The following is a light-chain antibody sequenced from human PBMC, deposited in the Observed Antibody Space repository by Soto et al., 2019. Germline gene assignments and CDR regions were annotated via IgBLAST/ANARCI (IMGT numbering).Light chain of an antibody. J-gene: IGKJ5*01. V-gene: IGKV3-20*01. CDR2: GAS. Sequence: EIVLTQSPGTLSLSPGERATLSCRASQSVSSSYLAWYQQKPGQAPRLLIYGASSRATGITDRFSGSGSGTDFTLTISRLEPEDFAVYYCQKGCTFGQGTRLEIK. CDR3: QKGCT. CDR1: QSVSSSY.